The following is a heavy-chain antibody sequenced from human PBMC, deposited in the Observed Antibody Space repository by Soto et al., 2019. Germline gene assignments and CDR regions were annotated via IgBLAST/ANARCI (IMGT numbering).Heavy chain of an antibody. Sequence: QVQLQESGPGLVKPSETLSLTCTVSGGSISSYYWSWIRQPPGKGLEWIGYIYYSGSTNYNPSLKIRVTISVDTSKNQFSLKLSSVTAADTAVYYCAREGDTAMAGTYYFDYWGQGTLVTVSS. V-gene: IGHV4-59*12. J-gene: IGHJ4*02. D-gene: IGHD5-18*01. CDR3: AREGDTAMAGTYYFDY. CDR1: GGSISSYY. CDR2: IYYSGST.